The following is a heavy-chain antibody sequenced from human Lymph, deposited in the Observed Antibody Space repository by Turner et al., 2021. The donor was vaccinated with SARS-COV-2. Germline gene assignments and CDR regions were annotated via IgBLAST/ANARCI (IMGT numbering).Heavy chain of an antibody. J-gene: IGHJ4*02. Sequence: QVQLVQSGAEVKKPGASVTVSCKASGYTFTGYYMHWVRQAPGQGLEWMGWINPNSGGTNYPQKFQGRVTMTRDTSISRAYMELSRLRSDDTAVHYCARSRDLQSMIRGVDPFDYWGQGTLVTVSS. V-gene: IGHV1-2*02. CDR1: GYTFTGYY. CDR3: ARSRDLQSMIRGVDPFDY. D-gene: IGHD3-10*01. CDR2: INPNSGGT.